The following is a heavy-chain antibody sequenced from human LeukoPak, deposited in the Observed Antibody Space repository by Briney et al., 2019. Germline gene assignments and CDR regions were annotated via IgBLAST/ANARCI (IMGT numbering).Heavy chain of an antibody. CDR2: ITGTGGST. Sequence: GGSLRLSCAASGFTFTSYAMSWVRQAPGKGLEWVSAITGTGGSTYYAASVKGRFTVSRDNSKNTLYLQMSSLRAEDTAMYYCAKVRDARDWYKDAFDIWGQGTRVTVSS. CDR1: GFTFTSYA. V-gene: IGHV3-23*01. CDR3: AKVRDARDWYKDAFDI. D-gene: IGHD1-1*01. J-gene: IGHJ3*02.